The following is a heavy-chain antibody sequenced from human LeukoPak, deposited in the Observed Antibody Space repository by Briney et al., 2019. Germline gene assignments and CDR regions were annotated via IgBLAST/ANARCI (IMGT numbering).Heavy chain of an antibody. D-gene: IGHD2-2*01. CDR3: AKDPYGTRYFDY. V-gene: IGHV3-23*01. J-gene: IGHJ4*02. CDR1: GFTFSRNA. Sequence: PGGSLRLSCAASGFTFSRNALSWVRQAPGKGLERVSSLSGSGADTYYADSVKGRFTISRDNSKNTVYLQMNSLRAEDTAIYYCAKDPYGTRYFDYWGQGTLVTVSS. CDR2: LSGSGADT.